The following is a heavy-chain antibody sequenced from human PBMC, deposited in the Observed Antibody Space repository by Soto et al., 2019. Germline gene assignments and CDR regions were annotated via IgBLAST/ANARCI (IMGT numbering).Heavy chain of an antibody. CDR3: VRIRFNSHYDFDY. CDR1: GYTFNSYY. CDR2: INPNSDVT. J-gene: IGHJ4*02. D-gene: IGHD3-16*01. V-gene: IGHV1-2*02. Sequence: QVQLVQSGAEVKKPGASVKVSCKASGYTFNSYYIHWVRQAPGQGLESMGWINPNSDVTRYAQSFQDRVTITRDMPITTAYREMTMPRSDDRAVYYCVRIRFNSHYDFDYWGQGTLITVSS.